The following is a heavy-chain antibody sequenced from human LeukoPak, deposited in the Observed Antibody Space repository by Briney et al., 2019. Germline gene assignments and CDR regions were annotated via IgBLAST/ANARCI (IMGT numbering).Heavy chain of an antibody. V-gene: IGHV3-21*01. CDR3: ARHRATTLDAFDI. CDR2: ISSRSTYI. CDR1: GFTVSSYS. Sequence: GGSLRLSCAASGFTVSSYSIDCGRQAPGKGLELVPSISSRSTYIYYADSVKGQFTISRYNDKNSLYMQMKSLRAEDTAVYYCARHRATTLDAFDIWGQGTMVTVSS. D-gene: IGHD5-12*01. J-gene: IGHJ3*02.